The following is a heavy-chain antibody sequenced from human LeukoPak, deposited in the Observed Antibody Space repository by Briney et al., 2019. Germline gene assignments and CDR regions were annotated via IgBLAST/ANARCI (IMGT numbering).Heavy chain of an antibody. CDR2: ISYDGSNK. V-gene: IGHV3-30*04. Sequence: PGGSLRLSCAASGFTFSSYAMHWVRQAPGKGLEWVAVISYDGSNKYYADSVKGRFTISRDNSKNTLYLQMNSLRAEDTAVHYCARAFPSYCSSTSCHRYYYYYYYMDVWGKGTTVTVSS. D-gene: IGHD2-2*01. CDR1: GFTFSSYA. J-gene: IGHJ6*03. CDR3: ARAFPSYCSSTSCHRYYYYYYYMDV.